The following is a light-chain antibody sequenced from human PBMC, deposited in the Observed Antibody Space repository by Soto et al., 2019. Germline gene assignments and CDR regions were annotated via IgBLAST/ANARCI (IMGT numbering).Light chain of an antibody. CDR2: DVS. J-gene: IGLJ1*01. V-gene: IGLV2-14*01. Sequence: QSVLTQPASVSGSPGQSITISCTGXSSDVGGYNYVSWYQQHPGKAPKLMIYDVSNRPSGVSNRFSGSKSGNTASLTISGLQAEDEADYYCSSYTSSSTHNYVFGTGTKHTVL. CDR1: SSDVGGYNY. CDR3: SSYTSSSTHNYV.